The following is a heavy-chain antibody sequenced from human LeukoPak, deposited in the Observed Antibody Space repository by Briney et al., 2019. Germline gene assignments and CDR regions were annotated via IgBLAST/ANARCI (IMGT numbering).Heavy chain of an antibody. J-gene: IGHJ4*02. CDR1: GGTFSSYA. CDR3: ASLWGSRALHSGYHFDY. D-gene: IGHD3-22*01. CDR2: IIPILGIA. V-gene: IGHV1-69*04. Sequence: SVKVSCKASGGTFSSYAISWVRQAPGQGLEWMGRIIPILGIANYAQKFQGRVTITADKSKSTAYMELSSLRSEDTAVYYCASLWGSRALHSGYHFDYWGQGTLVTVSS.